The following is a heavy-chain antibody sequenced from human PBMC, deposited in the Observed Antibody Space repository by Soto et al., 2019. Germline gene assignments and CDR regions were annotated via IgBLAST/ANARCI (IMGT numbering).Heavy chain of an antibody. Sequence: SETLSLTCTVSAGSISSSNYYWGWIRQPPGKGLEWIGSIYYSGSTYYNPSLKSRVTISVDTSKNQFSLKLSSVTAADTAVYYCARTYNDILTGYYGAYYFDSWGQGTLVTVSS. V-gene: IGHV4-39*01. CDR2: IYYSGST. CDR3: ARTYNDILTGYYGAYYFDS. CDR1: AGSISSSNYY. D-gene: IGHD3-9*01. J-gene: IGHJ4*02.